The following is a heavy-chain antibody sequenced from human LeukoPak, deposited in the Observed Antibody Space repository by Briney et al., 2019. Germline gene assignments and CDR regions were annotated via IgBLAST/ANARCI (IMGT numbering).Heavy chain of an antibody. CDR2: INPNSGGT. Sequence: GASVKVSCKASGYTFTGHYMHWVRQAPGQGLEWMGWINPNSGGTNYAQKFQGRVTMTRDTSISTAYMELSRLRSDDTAVYYCARGIAAAGRDWFDPWGQGTLVTVSS. CDR3: ARGIAAAGRDWFDP. CDR1: GYTFTGHY. V-gene: IGHV1-2*02. D-gene: IGHD6-13*01. J-gene: IGHJ5*02.